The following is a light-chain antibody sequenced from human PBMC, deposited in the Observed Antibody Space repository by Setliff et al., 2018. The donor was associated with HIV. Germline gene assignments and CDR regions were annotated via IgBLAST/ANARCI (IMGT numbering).Light chain of an antibody. CDR3: TSYTSSFTYV. CDR1: SSDVGGYNY. J-gene: IGLJ1*01. Sequence: QSALPQPASVSGSPGQSITISCTGTSSDVGGYNYVSWYQQHPGKAPKLMIFDVSRRPSGVSNRFSGSKSGNTASLTISGLQAEDEADYYCTSYTSSFTYVFGSGTRSPS. V-gene: IGLV2-14*01. CDR2: DVS.